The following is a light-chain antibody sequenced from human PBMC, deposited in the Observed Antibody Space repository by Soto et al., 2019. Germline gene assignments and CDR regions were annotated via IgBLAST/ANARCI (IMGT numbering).Light chain of an antibody. CDR3: LLDYAYFWA. V-gene: IGKV1-6*01. Sequence: IRLTQSPSSLSASVGERVTITCRASQGIRSALGWYQQKPGKVPKFLIYAASTLQSGVPSRFSGSGFGTDFTLTINSLQPEDVATYYCLLDYAYFWAFGQGTKVDIK. J-gene: IGKJ1*01. CDR1: QGIRSA. CDR2: AAS.